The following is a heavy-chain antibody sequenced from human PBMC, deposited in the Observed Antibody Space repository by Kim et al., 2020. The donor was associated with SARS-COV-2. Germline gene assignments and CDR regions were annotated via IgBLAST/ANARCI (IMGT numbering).Heavy chain of an antibody. J-gene: IGHJ4*02. CDR1: GFTFSSCA. CDR2: IWSDGSNK. Sequence: GGSLRLSCAASGFTFSSCAMHLARQAPGKGLEWLAVIWSDGSNKYYADSVKGRFTISRDNSKNTLYLQMNSLRAEDTAVYYCANSFTASALLDYWGQGTLVTVSS. CDR3: ANSFTASALLDY. V-gene: IGHV3-33*06.